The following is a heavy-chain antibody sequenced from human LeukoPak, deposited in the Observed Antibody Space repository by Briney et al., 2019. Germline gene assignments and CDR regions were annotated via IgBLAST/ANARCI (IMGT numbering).Heavy chain of an antibody. D-gene: IGHD2-2*01. Sequence: ASVKVSCKASGGTFSSYAVSWVRQAPGQGLEWMGGIIPIFGTANYAQKFQGRVTITTDESTSTAYMELRSLRSEDTAVYYCARTPNCSSTSCYGPYYYYYMDVWGKGTTVTVSS. CDR3: ARTPNCSSTSCYGPYYYYYMDV. CDR2: IIPIFGTA. J-gene: IGHJ6*03. CDR1: GGTFSSYA. V-gene: IGHV1-69*05.